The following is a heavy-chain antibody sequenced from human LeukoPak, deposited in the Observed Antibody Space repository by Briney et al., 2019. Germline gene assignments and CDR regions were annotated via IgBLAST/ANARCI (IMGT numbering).Heavy chain of an antibody. Sequence: GGSLRLSCAAPGFTLSDYYMSWIRQAPGKGLEWVSYISSSGSSMFYADSVKGRFTISRDNAKNSLYLQMNSLRAEDTAMYYCARAGYCSGGSCLNWFDPWGQGTLVTVSS. CDR2: ISSSGSSM. D-gene: IGHD2-15*01. CDR1: GFTLSDYY. CDR3: ARAGYCSGGSCLNWFDP. V-gene: IGHV3-11*01. J-gene: IGHJ5*02.